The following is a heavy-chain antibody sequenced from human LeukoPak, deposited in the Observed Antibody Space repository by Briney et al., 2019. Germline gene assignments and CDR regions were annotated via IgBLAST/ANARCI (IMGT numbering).Heavy chain of an antibody. CDR1: GFTFSSYD. CDR2: IGTAGDP. CDR3: ARGGGSGTRGANDAFDI. J-gene: IGHJ3*02. V-gene: IGHV3-13*05. Sequence: GGSLRLSCAASGFTFSSYDMHWVRQATGKGLEWVSAIGTAGDPYYPVSVKGRFTISRENAKNSLYLQMNSVRAGDTAVYYCARGGGSGTRGANDAFDIWGQGTMVTVSS. D-gene: IGHD3-10*01.